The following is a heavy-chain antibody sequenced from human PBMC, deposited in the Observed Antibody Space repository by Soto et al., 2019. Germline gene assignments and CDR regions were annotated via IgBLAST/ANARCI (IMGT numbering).Heavy chain of an antibody. Sequence: SETLSLTCTVSGVFVISSDYYWVWIRQPPGKGLEWIGTIFYTGNTYYNPSLKSRVTISVDTPKKQLSLKLSSVTAADTAVYYCARRNYRLRYFDYWGHGTLVTVSS. CDR2: IFYTGNT. CDR3: ARRNYRLRYFDY. D-gene: IGHD4-4*01. V-gene: IGHV4-39*01. CDR1: GVFVISSDYY. J-gene: IGHJ4*01.